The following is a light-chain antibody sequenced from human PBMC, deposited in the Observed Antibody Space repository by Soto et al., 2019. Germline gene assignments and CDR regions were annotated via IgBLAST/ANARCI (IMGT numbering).Light chain of an antibody. CDR3: SSYTSSSTPYV. J-gene: IGLJ1*01. CDR1: SSDVGSYNL. V-gene: IGLV2-14*02. Sequence: QSALTQPASVSGSPGQSITISCTGTSSDVGSYNLVSWYQQHPGKAPKLMIYEGNKRPSGVSNRFSGSKSGNTASLTISGLQAEDEADYYCSSYTSSSTPYVFGTGTKVTVL. CDR2: EGN.